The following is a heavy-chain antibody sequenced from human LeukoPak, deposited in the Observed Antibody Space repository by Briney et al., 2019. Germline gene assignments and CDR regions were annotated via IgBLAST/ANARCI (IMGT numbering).Heavy chain of an antibody. V-gene: IGHV3-30-3*01. D-gene: IGHD3-3*01. CDR1: GFTFSSYA. CDR2: ISYDGSNK. J-gene: IGHJ4*02. Sequence: GGSLRLSCAASGFTFSSYAMSWVRQAPGKGLEWVAVISYDGSNKYYADSVKGRFTISRDNSKNTLYLQMNSLRAEDTAVYYCASPTIFGVVITRDYWGQGTLVTVSS. CDR3: ASPTIFGVVITRDY.